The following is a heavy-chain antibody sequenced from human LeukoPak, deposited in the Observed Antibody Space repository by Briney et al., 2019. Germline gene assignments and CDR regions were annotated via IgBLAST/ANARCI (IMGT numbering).Heavy chain of an antibody. D-gene: IGHD2-15*01. CDR2: IYYSGST. J-gene: IGHJ3*02. Sequence: NPSETLSLTCTVSGGSISSYYWSWIRQPPGKGLEWIGYIYYSGSTNYNPSLKRRVTISVDTSKNQFSLKLSSVTAADTAVYYCAREKGYCSGGSCYSRDDAFDIWSQGTMVTVSS. CDR3: AREKGYCSGGSCYSRDDAFDI. CDR1: GGSISSYY. V-gene: IGHV4-59*01.